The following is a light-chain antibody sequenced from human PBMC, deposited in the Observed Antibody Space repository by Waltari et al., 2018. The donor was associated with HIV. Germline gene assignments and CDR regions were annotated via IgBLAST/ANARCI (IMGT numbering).Light chain of an antibody. J-gene: IGLJ3*02. CDR1: LGPVTSGSF. Sequence: QTVVTQEPSLTVSPGGTVTLTCASSLGPVTSGSFATWFQQKPGQPPKTLIYPATKSHPWTPSRSSGSLLDEKTVLTVSGEGPEDEADYYCLLYFSGFRPNWVFGGGTKLTVL. CDR2: PAT. V-gene: IGLV7-43*01. CDR3: LLYFSGFRPNWV.